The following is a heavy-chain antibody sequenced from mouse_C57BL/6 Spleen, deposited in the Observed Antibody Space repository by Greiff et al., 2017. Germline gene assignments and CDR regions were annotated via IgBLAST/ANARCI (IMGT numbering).Heavy chain of an antibody. J-gene: IGHJ4*01. CDR2: IDPNRGGT. CDR1: GYPFISSW. V-gene: IGHV1-72*01. Sequence: FHLQQPGAELVKPGASGKSSCKAPGYPFISSWLHGVKQRPGRGCEWIGRIDPNRGGTQYNEKFKSKATLSVTKTSSTAYMQLSSVTAEDSAVYYCAIDGLCAIDYWGQGTSVTVSS. D-gene: IGHD6-2*01. CDR3: AIDGLCAIDY.